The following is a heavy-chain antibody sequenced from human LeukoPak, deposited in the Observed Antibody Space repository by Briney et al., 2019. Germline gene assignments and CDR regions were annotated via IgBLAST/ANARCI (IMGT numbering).Heavy chain of an antibody. CDR3: ARDSSSYYFDY. J-gene: IGHJ4*02. V-gene: IGHV3-23*01. CDR2: ISGTGAGT. Sequence: GGSLRLSCAASGFTFSSYAMSWVRQAPGKGLEWVSAISGTGAGTYYADSVKGRFTVSKDSSMNTLYLQLNSLRAEDTALYYCARDSSSYYFDYWGQGTPVTVSS. D-gene: IGHD6-6*01. CDR1: GFTFSSYA.